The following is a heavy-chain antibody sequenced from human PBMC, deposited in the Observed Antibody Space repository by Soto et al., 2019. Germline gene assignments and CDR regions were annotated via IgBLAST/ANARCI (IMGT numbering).Heavy chain of an antibody. Sequence: GGSLRLSCAASGFTFSSYSMNWVRQAPGKGLEWVSSISSSSSYIYYADSVKGRFTISRDNAKNSLYLQMNSLRAEDTAVYYCARCASISSGWLPGDYFDYWGQGTLVTVSS. CDR1: GFTFSSYS. V-gene: IGHV3-21*01. CDR2: ISSSSSYI. CDR3: ARCASISSGWLPGDYFDY. D-gene: IGHD6-19*01. J-gene: IGHJ4*02.